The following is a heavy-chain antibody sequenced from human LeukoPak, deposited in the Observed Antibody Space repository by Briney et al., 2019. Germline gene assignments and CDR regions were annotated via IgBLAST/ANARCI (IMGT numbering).Heavy chain of an antibody. J-gene: IGHJ4*02. Sequence: GGSLRLSCAASGFTVRNNYMSWVRQAPGKGLEWISVIYSGGGTSYTDSVKGRFTISRDNSKNTLYLQMNSLSAEDTAVYYCARDVVWGQGALVTVSS. CDR2: IYSGGGT. D-gene: IGHD2-15*01. CDR3: ARDVV. CDR1: GFTVRNNY. V-gene: IGHV3-53*05.